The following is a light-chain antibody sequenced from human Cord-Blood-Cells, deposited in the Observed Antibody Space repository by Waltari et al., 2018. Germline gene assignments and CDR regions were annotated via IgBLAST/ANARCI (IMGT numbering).Light chain of an antibody. CDR2: DVS. V-gene: IGLV2-14*01. Sequence: QSALTQPASVSGSPGQSITIPCTGTSSDVGGSNYVSWYQQHPGKAPQLMIYDVSNRPSGVSNRFSGSKSGNTASLTISGLQAEDEADYYCSSYTSSSTLYVFGTGTNVTVL. CDR1: SSDVGGSNY. CDR3: SSYTSSSTLYV. J-gene: IGLJ1*01.